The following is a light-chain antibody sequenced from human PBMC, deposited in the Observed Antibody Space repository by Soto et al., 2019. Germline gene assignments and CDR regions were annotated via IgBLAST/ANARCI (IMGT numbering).Light chain of an antibody. J-gene: IGKJ3*01. CDR2: AAS. Sequence: DIQMTQSPSFVSASVGDRVNITCRASQGISTWLAWYQQKPGKAPNLLIYAASSLHTGVPSRFSGYRSGSDFILTINSLQPEDFATYFCHQGHSLPFTFGPGTIVDIK. V-gene: IGKV1-12*01. CDR3: HQGHSLPFT. CDR1: QGISTW.